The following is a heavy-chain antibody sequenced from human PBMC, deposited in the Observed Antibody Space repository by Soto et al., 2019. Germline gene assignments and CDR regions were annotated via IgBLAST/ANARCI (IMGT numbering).Heavy chain of an antibody. CDR1: GVSFIGYY. CDR3: ARYGCSGSNCLNWFDP. D-gene: IGHD2-15*01. J-gene: IGHJ5*02. Sequence: LETLHLTWAVEGVSFIGYYWSLIRQPTGSGLEWIGEINHSGSTNYNPSLKSRVTISVDNAKNSLYLQMNSLRAEDTAVYYCARYGCSGSNCLNWFDPWGQGTLLTVSS. CDR2: INHSGST. V-gene: IGHV4-34*01.